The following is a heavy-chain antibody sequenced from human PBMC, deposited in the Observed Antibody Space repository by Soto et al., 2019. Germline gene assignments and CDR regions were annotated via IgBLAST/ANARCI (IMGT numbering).Heavy chain of an antibody. CDR3: ARLRTPRITMVRPYYYYGMDV. D-gene: IGHD3-10*01. Sequence: SETLSFTCAVYGGSFSGYYWSWIRQPPGKGLEWIGEINHSGSTNYNPSLKSRVTISVDTSKNQFSLKLSSVTAADTAVYYCARLRTPRITMVRPYYYYGMDVWGQGTTVTVSS. V-gene: IGHV4-34*01. CDR1: GGSFSGYY. CDR2: INHSGST. J-gene: IGHJ6*02.